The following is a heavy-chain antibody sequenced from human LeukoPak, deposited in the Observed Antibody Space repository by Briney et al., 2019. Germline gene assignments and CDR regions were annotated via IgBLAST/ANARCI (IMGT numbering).Heavy chain of an antibody. CDR3: ARGVTMVRAVGYYFDY. D-gene: IGHD3-10*01. V-gene: IGHV3-21*01. Sequence: TGGSLRLSCAASGFTFSSYSMNWVRQAPGKGLEWVSSISSSSSYIYYADSVKGRFTISRDNAKNSLYLQMNSLRAEDTAVYYCARGVTMVRAVGYYFDYWGQGPLVTVSS. CDR1: GFTFSSYS. CDR2: ISSSSSYI. J-gene: IGHJ4*02.